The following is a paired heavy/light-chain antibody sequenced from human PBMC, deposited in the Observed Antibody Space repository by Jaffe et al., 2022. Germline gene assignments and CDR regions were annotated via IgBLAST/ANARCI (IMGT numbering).Heavy chain of an antibody. J-gene: IGHJ4*02. CDR1: GFIFSSYS. Sequence: EVQLVESGGGLVQPGGSLRLSCAASGFIFSSYSMNWVRQAPGKGLEWVSYISSSGTTIYYADSVKGLFTISRDNAKNSLYLQMNSLRAEDTAVYYCARNYCSGGSCHFDYWGQGTLVTVSS. CDR2: ISSSGTTI. CDR3: ARNYCSGGSCHFDY. V-gene: IGHV3-48*01. D-gene: IGHD2-15*01.
Light chain of an antibody. CDR2: VAS. V-gene: IGKV1-39*01. CDR3: QQSYSIPYT. J-gene: IGKJ2*01. Sequence: DIQMTQSPSSLSASVGDRVTITCRASQSISSYLNWYQQKPGKAPKLLINVASSLQSGVPSRFSGSGSGTDFTLTISSLQPEDFATYYCQQSYSIPYTFGQGTKLEIK. CDR1: QSISSY.